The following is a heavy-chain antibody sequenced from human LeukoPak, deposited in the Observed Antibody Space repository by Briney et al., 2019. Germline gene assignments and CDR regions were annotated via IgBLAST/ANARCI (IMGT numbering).Heavy chain of an antibody. D-gene: IGHD1-14*01. Sequence: GGSLRLSCAGSGFTFGGYGMHWFRQTPGKGLEWVAVIAYDGSRAFYADSVKGRSTISRDNSKSTMSVQMDDLRAEDTAVYYCTRYNNDHFDYWGQGTLVTASS. J-gene: IGHJ4*02. V-gene: IGHV3-33*01. CDR1: GFTFGGYG. CDR3: TRYNNDHFDY. CDR2: IAYDGSRA.